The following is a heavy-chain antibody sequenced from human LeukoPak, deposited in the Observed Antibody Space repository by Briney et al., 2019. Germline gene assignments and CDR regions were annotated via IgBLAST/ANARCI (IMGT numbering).Heavy chain of an antibody. CDR2: ISSSSSNI. CDR1: GFTYSSYS. D-gene: IGHD1-26*01. CDR3: ARDFSSIVGATTSY. J-gene: IGHJ4*02. V-gene: IGHV3-48*04. Sequence: GGSLRLSCAASGFTYSSYSMNWVRQGPGRGLEWVSYISSSSSNIYYADFVKGRFTISRDNAKNSLYLQMNSLRAEDTAVYYCARDFSSIVGATTSYWGQGTLVTVSP.